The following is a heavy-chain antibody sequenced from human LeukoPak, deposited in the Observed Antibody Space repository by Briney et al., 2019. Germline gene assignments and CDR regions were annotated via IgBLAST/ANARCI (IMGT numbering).Heavy chain of an antibody. CDR1: GGSISSYY. V-gene: IGHV4-4*07. J-gene: IGHJ4*02. CDR3: ASPMVRGVQPYSN. Sequence: PSETLSLTCTVSGGSISSYYWSWIRQPAGKGLEWIGRIYTSGSTNYNPSLKSRVTISVDTSKNQFSLKLSSVTAADTAVYYCASPMVRGVQPYSNWGQGTLVTVSS. CDR2: IYTSGST. D-gene: IGHD3-10*01.